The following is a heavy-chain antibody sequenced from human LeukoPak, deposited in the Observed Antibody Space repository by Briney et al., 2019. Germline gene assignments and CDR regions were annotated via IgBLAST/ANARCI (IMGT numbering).Heavy chain of an antibody. CDR2: VNLQGST. Sequence: SETLSLTCGVSGGSITNINYWTWVRQPPGKGLEWIGEVNLQGSTNYNPSLMGRVAISVDTSENHISLQLTSVTAADTAVYYCAREGGPYRPLDYSGQGALVTVSS. J-gene: IGHJ4*02. CDR3: AREGGPYRPLDY. CDR1: GGSITNINY. V-gene: IGHV4-4*02.